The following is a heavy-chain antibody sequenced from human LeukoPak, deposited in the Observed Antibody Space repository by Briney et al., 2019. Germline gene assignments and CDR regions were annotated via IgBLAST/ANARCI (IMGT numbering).Heavy chain of an antibody. CDR3: AKDRTGSYFFDY. CDR2: IRYDGSNK. J-gene: IGHJ4*02. V-gene: IGHV3-30*02. D-gene: IGHD2-15*01. CDR1: GFTFSSYG. Sequence: GGSQRLSCAASGFTFSSYGMHWVRQAPGKGLEWVAFIRYDGSNKYYADSVKGRFTISRDNSRNTLYLHMNSLRPEDTAVYYCAKDRTGSYFFDYWGQGTLVTVSS.